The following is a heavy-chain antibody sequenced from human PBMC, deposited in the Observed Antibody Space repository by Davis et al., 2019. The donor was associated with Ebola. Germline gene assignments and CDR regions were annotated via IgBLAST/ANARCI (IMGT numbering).Heavy chain of an antibody. Sequence: GESLKISCAASGFTFSNYAIHWVRQAPGKGLEWVAVMSFDGSNKYYADSVKGRFTISRDNSKNTLYLQMNGLRGEDTAVYYCARDCSSTSCYVHYMDVWGKGTTVTVSS. CDR2: MSFDGSNK. V-gene: IGHV3-30-3*01. CDR1: GFTFSNYA. D-gene: IGHD2-2*01. CDR3: ARDCSSTSCYVHYMDV. J-gene: IGHJ6*03.